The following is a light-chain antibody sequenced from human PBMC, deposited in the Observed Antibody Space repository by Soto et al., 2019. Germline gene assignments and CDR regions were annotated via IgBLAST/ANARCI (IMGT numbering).Light chain of an antibody. CDR2: EVT. CDR1: SGDVGAYNY. J-gene: IGLJ1*01. CDR3: ISYTGKSASYV. V-gene: IGLV2-14*01. Sequence: QSVLAQPAPVSGSPGQSITISCSGTSGDVGAYNYVAWYQQHPGKAPKLIIYEVTNRPSGVSYRFSASKSGNTASLTISGLHSEDGADYYCISYTGKSASYVFGTGTKVTVL.